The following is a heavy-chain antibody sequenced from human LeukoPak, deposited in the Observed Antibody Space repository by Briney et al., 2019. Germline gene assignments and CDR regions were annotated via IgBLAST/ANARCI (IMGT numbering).Heavy chain of an antibody. CDR3: ASGGTAVVMALTYYFDT. Sequence: ASETLSLTCAVSGYSISSGYYWGWIRQPPGKGLEWIESIYHTGSTYYNPSLQSRVTISLDSPKNQFSLKLTSVTAADTAVYYCASGGTAVVMALTYYFDTWGQGTPVTVSS. D-gene: IGHD3-22*01. CDR2: IYHTGST. V-gene: IGHV4-38-2*01. CDR1: GYSISSGYY. J-gene: IGHJ4*02.